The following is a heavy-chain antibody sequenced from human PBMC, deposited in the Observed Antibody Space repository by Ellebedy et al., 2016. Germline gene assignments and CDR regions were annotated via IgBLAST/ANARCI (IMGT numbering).Heavy chain of an antibody. Sequence: GESLKISCAASGFTFSSYWMHWVRQAPGKGLVWVSRINSDGSSTSYADSVKGRFTISRDNAKNTLYLQMNSLRAEDTAVYYCAATRFGADAFDIWGQGTMVTVSS. CDR2: INSDGSST. J-gene: IGHJ3*02. CDR1: GFTFSSYW. D-gene: IGHD3-10*01. CDR3: AATRFGADAFDI. V-gene: IGHV3-74*01.